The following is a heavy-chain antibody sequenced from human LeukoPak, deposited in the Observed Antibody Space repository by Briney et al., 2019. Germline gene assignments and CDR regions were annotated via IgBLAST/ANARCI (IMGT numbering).Heavy chain of an antibody. J-gene: IGHJ5*02. CDR1: GYTFTSYD. D-gene: IGHD3-10*01. V-gene: IGHV1-8*03. CDR2: MNPNSGNT. CDR3: ARGRYYYGSGNA. Sequence: GASVKVSCKASGYTFTSYDINWVRQATGQGLERMGWMNPNSGNTGYAQKFQGRVTITRNTSISTAYMELSSLRSEDTAVYYCARGRYYYGSGNAWGQGTLVTVSS.